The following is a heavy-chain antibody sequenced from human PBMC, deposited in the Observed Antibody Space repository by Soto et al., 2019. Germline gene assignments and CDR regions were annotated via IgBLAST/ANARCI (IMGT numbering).Heavy chain of an antibody. CDR1: GFTFSSYG. D-gene: IGHD5-12*01. CDR3: VRAAGYSGNDYVYYYGMDV. CDR2: VWYDGGNK. V-gene: IGHV3-33*01. J-gene: IGHJ6*02. Sequence: QVQLLESVGGVVQPGRSLRLSCAASGFTFSSYGMHWVRQAPGKGLEWVALVWYDGGNKYYADSVKGRFTISRDNSKNTLYLQMNSLRDEDTAVYYCVRAAGYSGNDYVYYYGMDVWGQGTTVTVSS.